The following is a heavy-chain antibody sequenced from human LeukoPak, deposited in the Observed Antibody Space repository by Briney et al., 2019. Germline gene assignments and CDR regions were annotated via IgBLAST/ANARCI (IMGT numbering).Heavy chain of an antibody. J-gene: IGHJ5*02. D-gene: IGHD1-26*01. CDR3: ARDNSVGDNAWWFDP. Sequence: ASVKVSCKVSGYTLTELSMHWVRQAPGRGLEWMGGFDPEDGETIYAQKFQGRVTMTEDTSTDTAYMELSSLRSEDTAIYYCARDNSVGDNAWWFDPWGQGTLVTVSS. CDR2: FDPEDGET. V-gene: IGHV1-24*01. CDR1: GYTLTELS.